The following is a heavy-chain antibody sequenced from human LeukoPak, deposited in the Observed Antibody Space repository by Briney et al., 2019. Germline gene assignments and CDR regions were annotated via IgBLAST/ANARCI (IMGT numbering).Heavy chain of an antibody. V-gene: IGHV3-30*18. CDR3: AKDNRRDPPGPMDV. D-gene: IGHD3-16*02. CDR1: GFTFSSYG. J-gene: IGHJ6*03. CDR2: ISYDGSNK. Sequence: GGSLRLSCAATGFTFSSYGMHWVRQAPGKGLEWVAVISYDGSNKYYADSVKGRFTISRDNSKNTLYLQMNRLRAEDTAVYYCAKDNRRDPPGPMDVWGKGTTVTVSS.